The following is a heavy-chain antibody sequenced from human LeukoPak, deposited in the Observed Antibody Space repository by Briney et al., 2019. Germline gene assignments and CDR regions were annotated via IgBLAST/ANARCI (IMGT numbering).Heavy chain of an antibody. CDR3: MTTVTVQDY. J-gene: IGHJ4*02. V-gene: IGHV3-23*01. Sequence: GGSLRLSCGASGFTFSSYAMSWVRQAPGKGLEWVSAISGSGGNTYYEDSVKGRFTISRDNSKNTLYLQMNSLRAEDTAVYYCMTTVTVQDYWGQGTLVTVSS. CDR2: ISGSGGNT. D-gene: IGHD4-17*01. CDR1: GFTFSSYA.